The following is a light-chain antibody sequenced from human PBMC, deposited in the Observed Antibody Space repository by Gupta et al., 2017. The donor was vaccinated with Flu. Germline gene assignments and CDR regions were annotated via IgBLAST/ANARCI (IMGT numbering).Light chain of an antibody. CDR1: NSDVGGNNS. Sequence: SALPKPDSASGFPGPPTAITCTGTNSDVGGNNSVSWYQQPPGKAHNLMIFDVSNRPSGVSNRFSGSKSGNTASLTISERQDEDEADYYCSANTSSNTKIFGGGTKLTVL. CDR2: DVS. CDR3: SANTSSNTKI. V-gene: IGLV2-14*01. J-gene: IGLJ2*01.